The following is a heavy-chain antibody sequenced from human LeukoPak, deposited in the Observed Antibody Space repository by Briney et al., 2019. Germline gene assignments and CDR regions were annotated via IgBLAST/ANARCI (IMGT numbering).Heavy chain of an antibody. D-gene: IGHD6-6*01. CDR2: IYFSGTT. Sequence: SETLSLTCTVSGGSISSYYWSWIRQPPGKGLEWIASIYFSGTTYYNPSLKSRVAISVDTSKNQFSLKLSSVTAADTAVYYCARPYSSLSRGSFDIWGQGTMVTVSS. CDR1: GGSISSYY. V-gene: IGHV4-59*05. CDR3: ARPYSSLSRGSFDI. J-gene: IGHJ3*02.